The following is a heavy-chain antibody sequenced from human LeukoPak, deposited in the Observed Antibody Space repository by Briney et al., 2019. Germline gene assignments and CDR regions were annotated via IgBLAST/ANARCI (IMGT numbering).Heavy chain of an antibody. Sequence: AGGSLRLSCAASGFTFSTYSMNWVRQAPGKGLEWVSYISGYSSTIYYADSVKGRFTISRDNAKNSLYLQMNSLRAEDTAVYYCARDQTSKIAVFDYWGQGTLVTVSS. D-gene: IGHD6-19*01. J-gene: IGHJ4*02. CDR2: ISGYSSTI. CDR1: GFTFSTYS. CDR3: ARDQTSKIAVFDY. V-gene: IGHV3-48*01.